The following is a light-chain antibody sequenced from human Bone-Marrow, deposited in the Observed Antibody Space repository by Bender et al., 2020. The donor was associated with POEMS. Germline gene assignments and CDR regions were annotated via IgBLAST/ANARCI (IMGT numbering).Light chain of an antibody. CDR2: DVN. J-gene: IGLJ3*02. Sequence: QSALTQPRSVSASPGQSVTISCTGTSSDVGGYNYVSWYQQHPGKVPKLIIYDVNNRPSGVPDRFSGSKSGTSASLAITGLQAEDESDTSCQSSDNSMSGWGFGGGTKLTLL. CDR1: SSDVGGYNY. V-gene: IGLV2-11*01. CDR3: QSSDNSMSGWG.